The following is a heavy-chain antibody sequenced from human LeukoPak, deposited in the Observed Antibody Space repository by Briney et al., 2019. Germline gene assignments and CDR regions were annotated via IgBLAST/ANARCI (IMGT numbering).Heavy chain of an antibody. V-gene: IGHV4-38-2*01. Sequence: SETLSLTCAVSGYSISSGYYWGWIRQPPGKGREWIGSIYHSGSTYYNPSLKSRVTISVDTSKNQFSLQLSSVPAADTAVYYCASPKGSWGQGTLVTVSS. J-gene: IGHJ5*02. CDR3: ASPKGS. CDR2: IYHSGST. CDR1: GYSISSGYY.